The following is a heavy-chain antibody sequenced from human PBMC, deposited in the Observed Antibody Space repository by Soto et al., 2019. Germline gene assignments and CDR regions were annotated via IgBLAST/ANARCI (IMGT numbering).Heavy chain of an antibody. D-gene: IGHD3-10*01. J-gene: IGHJ4*02. CDR2: ISYDGSNK. V-gene: IGHV3-30*18. Sequence: QVQLVESGGGVVQPGRSLRLSCAASGFTFSSYGMHWVRQAPGKGLEWVAVISYDGSNKYYADSVKGRFTISRDNSKNTLYLQMNSLRAEDTAVYYRANGRGITMVRGVLWGQGTLVTVSS. CDR1: GFTFSSYG. CDR3: ANGRGITMVRGVL.